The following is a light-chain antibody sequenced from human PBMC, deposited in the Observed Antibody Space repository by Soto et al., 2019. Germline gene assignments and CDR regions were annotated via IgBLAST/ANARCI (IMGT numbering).Light chain of an antibody. V-gene: IGLV1-51*01. CDR3: GTWDSSLSAGGYV. Sequence: SVVPQPAPESAAPGQKVTLSCSGNSSKIGNNYVSWYQQLPGTAPKLLIYDNNKRPSGIPDRFSGSKSGTSATLGITGLQTGDEADYYCGTWDSSLSAGGYVFGTGTKVTVL. CDR2: DNN. J-gene: IGLJ1*01. CDR1: SSKIGNNY.